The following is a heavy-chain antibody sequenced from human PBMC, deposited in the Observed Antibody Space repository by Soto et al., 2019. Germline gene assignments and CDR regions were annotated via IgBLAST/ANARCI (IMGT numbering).Heavy chain of an antibody. CDR1: GFSFSSYA. CDR2: ISATDVAT. V-gene: IGHV3-23*01. CDR3: VKDVYSGSSGQFDL. J-gene: IGHJ5*02. D-gene: IGHD1-26*01. Sequence: EVQLLESGGGLVQPGGSLRLSCAASGFSFSSYAMGWVRQAPGKGMEWVSIISATDVATYYADSVKGHFIIDRDDSRRTLFLQMNSLRAEDTAVYHCVKDVYSGSSGQFDLWGQGTLVTVSS.